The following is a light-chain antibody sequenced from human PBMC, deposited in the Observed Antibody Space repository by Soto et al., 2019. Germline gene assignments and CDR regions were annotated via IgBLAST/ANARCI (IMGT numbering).Light chain of an antibody. Sequence: EIVLTQSPGTLSLSPGQRATLSCRASQSVSSDSLAWYQQKPGQAPRLLIYGASIRATGIPDRFSVSGSGTDFTLTISRLEPEDFVVYYCQQYGSTPQTFGQGTRVEIK. J-gene: IGKJ1*01. CDR2: GAS. CDR1: QSVSSDS. V-gene: IGKV3-20*01. CDR3: QQYGSTPQT.